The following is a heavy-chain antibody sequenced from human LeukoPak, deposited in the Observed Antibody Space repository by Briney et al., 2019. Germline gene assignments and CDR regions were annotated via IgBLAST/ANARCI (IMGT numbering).Heavy chain of an antibody. CDR2: INTGNGNT. CDR1: GYTLTSYA. J-gene: IGHJ6*02. D-gene: IGHD4-17*01. Sequence: GASVKVSCKASGYTLTSYAIHWVRQAPGQRPEWMGWINTGNGNTKYSQKFQGRVTITRDTSANTAYMELSSLRFEDTAVYYCARGNPGYGDYVYYYYGMDVWGQGTTVTVSS. V-gene: IGHV1-3*04. CDR3: ARGNPGYGDYVYYYYGMDV.